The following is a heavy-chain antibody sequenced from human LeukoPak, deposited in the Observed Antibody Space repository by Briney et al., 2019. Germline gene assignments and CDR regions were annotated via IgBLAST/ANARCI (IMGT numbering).Heavy chain of an antibody. CDR1: GFTFDDYA. CDR2: ISWNSGSI. Sequence: PGGSLRLSCAASGFTFDDYAMHWVRQAPGKGLEWVSGISWNSGSIGYADSVKGRFTISRDNAKNSLYLQMNSLRAEDTALYYCAKDMGAVAAKGEYYFDYWGQGTLVTVSS. CDR3: AKDMGAVAAKGEYYFDY. J-gene: IGHJ4*02. D-gene: IGHD6-19*01. V-gene: IGHV3-9*01.